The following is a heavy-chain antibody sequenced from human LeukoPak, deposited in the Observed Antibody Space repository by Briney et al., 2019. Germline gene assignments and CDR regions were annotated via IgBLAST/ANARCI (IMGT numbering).Heavy chain of an antibody. J-gene: IGHJ4*02. V-gene: IGHV4-39*01. CDR1: GGSISSSNYY. D-gene: IGHD6-13*01. CDR2: IYYSGIT. Sequence: SETLSLTCTVSGGSISSSNYYWGWIRQPPGKGLEWIGSIYYSGITYYNPSLKSRVTISVETSNNQFSLKLSSVTAADTAVYYCARHDLHSSSWYYFDYWGQGTLVTVSS. CDR3: ARHDLHSSSWYYFDY.